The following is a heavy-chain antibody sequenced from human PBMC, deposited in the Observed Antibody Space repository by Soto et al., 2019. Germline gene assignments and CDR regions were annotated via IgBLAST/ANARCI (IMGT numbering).Heavy chain of an antibody. CDR3: ARGLGGYQHNWFDP. CDR1: GGSFSGYY. CDR2: INHSGST. D-gene: IGHD3-16*02. J-gene: IGHJ5*02. Sequence: SETLSLTCAVYGGSFSGYYWSWIRQPPGKGLEWIGEINHSGSTNYNPSLKSRVTISVDTSKNQFSLKLSSVTAADTAVYYCARGLGGYQHNWFDPWGQGTLVTVSS. V-gene: IGHV4-34*01.